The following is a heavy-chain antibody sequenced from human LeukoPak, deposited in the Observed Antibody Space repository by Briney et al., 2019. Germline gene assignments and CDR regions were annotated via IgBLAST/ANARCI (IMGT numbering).Heavy chain of an antibody. J-gene: IGHJ4*02. V-gene: IGHV3-23*01. CDR2: VSGGGEAT. D-gene: IGHD4-23*01. CDR3: AKDQGYYGGNPSYNFDY. CDR1: GFIFRDYA. Sequence: GGSLRLSCAASGFIFRDYAMSWVRQAPGKGLEWVSAVSGGGEATYYADSVKGRFPISRDNSKNTLSLQMNSLRVEDTAVYYCAKDQGYYGGNPSYNFDYWGQGTLVTVSS.